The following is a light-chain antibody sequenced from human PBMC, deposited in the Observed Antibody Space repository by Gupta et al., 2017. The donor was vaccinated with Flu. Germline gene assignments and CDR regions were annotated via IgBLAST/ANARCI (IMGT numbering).Light chain of an antibody. Sequence: QPVLTQSSSASASLGSSVKLTCTLSSGHSSYIIAWHQQQPGKAPRYLMKLEGSGSYNKGSGVPDRFSGSSSGADRYLTISNLQSEDEADYYCETWDSNTPRYVFGTGTKVTVL. J-gene: IGLJ1*01. CDR1: SGHSSYI. V-gene: IGLV4-60*03. CDR3: ETWDSNTPRYV. CDR2: LEGSGSY.